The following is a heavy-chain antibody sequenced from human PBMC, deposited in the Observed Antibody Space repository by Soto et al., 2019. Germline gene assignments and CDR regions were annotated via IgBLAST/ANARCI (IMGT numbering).Heavy chain of an antibody. CDR3: ASSLYYYDSSGYYPFDI. CDR1: GGSISSSSYY. CDR2: IYYSGST. J-gene: IGHJ3*02. V-gene: IGHV4-39*01. Sequence: SETLSLTCTVSGGSISSSSYYWGWIRQPPGKGLEWIGSIYYSGSTYYNPSLKSRVTISVDTSKNQFSLKLSSVTAADTAVYYCASSLYYYDSSGYYPFDIWGQGTMVTVS. D-gene: IGHD3-22*01.